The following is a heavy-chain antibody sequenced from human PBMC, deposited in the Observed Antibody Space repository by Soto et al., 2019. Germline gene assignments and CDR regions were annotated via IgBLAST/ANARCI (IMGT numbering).Heavy chain of an antibody. Sequence: QLVESGGGLVQPGGSLRLSCAASGFTVISDYMTWVRQAPGKGLEWVAVIYSGVNTSYADSVKGRFTISRDNAKNTLYLQMNSMGAEDTAVYYCARGRLLISDWGQGALVIVNS. D-gene: IGHD1-26*01. CDR1: GFTVISDY. CDR3: ARGRLLISD. CDR2: IYSGVNT. V-gene: IGHV3-66*01. J-gene: IGHJ4*02.